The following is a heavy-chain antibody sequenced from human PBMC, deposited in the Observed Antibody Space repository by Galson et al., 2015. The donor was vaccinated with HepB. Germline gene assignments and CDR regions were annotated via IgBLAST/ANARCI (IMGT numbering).Heavy chain of an antibody. CDR3: AKDMYAARHYYYYMDV. CDR1: GFTFDDYA. D-gene: IGHD6-6*01. J-gene: IGHJ6*03. Sequence: SLRLSCAASGFTFDDYAMHWVRQAPGKGLEWVSGISWNSGSIGYADSVKGRFTISRDNAKNSLYLQMNSLRAEDTALYYCAKDMYAARHYYYYMDVWGKGTTVTVSS. V-gene: IGHV3-9*01. CDR2: ISWNSGSI.